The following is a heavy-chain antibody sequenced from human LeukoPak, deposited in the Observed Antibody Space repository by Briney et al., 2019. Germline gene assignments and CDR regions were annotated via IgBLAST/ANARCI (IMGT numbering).Heavy chain of an antibody. CDR1: GGTFISYT. CDR2: IIPILGIA. V-gene: IGHV1-69*02. J-gene: IGHJ4*02. Sequence: ASVKVSCKASGGTFISYTISWVRQAPGQGLEWMGRIIPILGIANYAQKFQGRVTITADKSTSTAYMELSSLRSEDTAVYYCARGDNYYGSGSYYNGVYWGQGTLVTVSS. CDR3: ARGDNYYGSGSYYNGVY. D-gene: IGHD3-10*01.